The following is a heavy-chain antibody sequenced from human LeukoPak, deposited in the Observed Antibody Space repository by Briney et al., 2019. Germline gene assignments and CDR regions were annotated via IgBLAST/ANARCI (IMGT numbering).Heavy chain of an antibody. CDR1: GFLFTRYW. CDR3: ARGPGDYDASDI. D-gene: IGHD4-11*01. J-gene: IGHJ3*02. Sequence: GGSLRLSCEASGFLFTRYWMSGVRQAPGKGPEWVAHIKENGNEQYYADSVKGRFTICRDNVKQSLCLQMNNLRVEDTAVYYCARGPGDYDASDIWGQGTVVTVSS. V-gene: IGHV3-7*01. CDR2: IKENGNEQ.